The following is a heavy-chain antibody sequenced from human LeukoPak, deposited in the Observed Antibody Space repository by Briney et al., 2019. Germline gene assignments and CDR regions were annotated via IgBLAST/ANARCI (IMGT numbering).Heavy chain of an antibody. CDR2: IIPILGIA. CDR1: GGTFSSYT. J-gene: IGHJ3*02. D-gene: IGHD3-22*01. Sequence: SVKVSCKASGGTFSSYTISWVRQAPGQGLEWMGRIIPILGIANYAQKFQGRVTMTRDTSTSTVYMELSSLRSEDTAVYYCARASSLYYDSSGYFDAFDIWGQGTMVTVSS. CDR3: ARASSLYYDSSGYFDAFDI. V-gene: IGHV1-69*02.